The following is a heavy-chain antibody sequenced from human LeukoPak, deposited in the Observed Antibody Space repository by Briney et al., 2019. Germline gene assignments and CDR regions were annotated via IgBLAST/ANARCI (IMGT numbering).Heavy chain of an antibody. Sequence: GASLRLSCAASGYTFSNYAMSWVRHAPGKGLEWVSAITGSGGKTYYADSVKGRYTISRDNSKNTVFLQMNSLRAEDTAVYYCAKWGDYDVLTGYYVSDYWGQGTLVTVSS. J-gene: IGHJ4*02. CDR2: ITGSGGKT. D-gene: IGHD3-9*01. V-gene: IGHV3-23*01. CDR3: AKWGDYDVLTGYYVSDY. CDR1: GYTFSNYA.